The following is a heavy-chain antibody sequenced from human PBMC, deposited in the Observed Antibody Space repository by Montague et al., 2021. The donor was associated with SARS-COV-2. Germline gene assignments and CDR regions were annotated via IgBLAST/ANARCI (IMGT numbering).Heavy chain of an antibody. D-gene: IGHD2-2*01. CDR3: ARGLPAGPNFGMDV. V-gene: IGHV6-1*01. Sequence: YYNYGVSVESRITVNADTSKNQVFLQLNSVTPEDTAVYFCARGLPAGPNFGMDVWGQGTTVTVS. CDR2: YY. J-gene: IGHJ6*02.